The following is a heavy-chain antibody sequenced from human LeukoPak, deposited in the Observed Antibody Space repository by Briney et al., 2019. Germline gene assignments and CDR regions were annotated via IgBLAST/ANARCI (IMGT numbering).Heavy chain of an antibody. CDR2: IYPGDSDT. J-gene: IGHJ4*02. CDR1: GYSFTSYW. D-gene: IGHD2-15*01. V-gene: IGHV5-51*01. CDR3: ARRYSVSGGYFDY. Sequence: GESLKISCKGSGYSFTSYWIGGVRQMPGKGLEWMGIIYPGDSDTRSSPSFQGQVTISADKSISTAYLQWSSLKASDTAMYYCARRYSVSGGYFDYWGQGTLVTVSS.